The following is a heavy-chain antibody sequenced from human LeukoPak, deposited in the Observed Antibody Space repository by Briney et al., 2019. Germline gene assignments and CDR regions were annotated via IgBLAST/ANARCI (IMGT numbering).Heavy chain of an antibody. CDR1: GGTFSSYA. V-gene: IGHV1-69*13. J-gene: IGHJ4*02. D-gene: IGHD3-10*01. Sequence: ASVKVSCKASGGTFSSYAISWVRQAPGQGLEWMGGIIPIFGTANYAQKFQGRVTITPDESTSTAYMELSSLRSEDTAVYYCASGRLNYGSVLDYWGQGTLVTVSS. CDR2: IIPIFGTA. CDR3: ASGRLNYGSVLDY.